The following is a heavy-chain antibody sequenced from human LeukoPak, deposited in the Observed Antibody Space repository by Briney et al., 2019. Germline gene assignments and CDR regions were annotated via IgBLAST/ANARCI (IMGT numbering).Heavy chain of an antibody. CDR3: ARASYDSSDYGYFQH. J-gene: IGHJ1*01. CDR1: GYTFTGYY. D-gene: IGHD3-22*01. CDR2: INPNSGGT. Sequence: ASVKVSCKASGYTFTGYYMQGVRQAPGERIEWMEWINPNSGGTNYAQKFQGRVTMTRDTSISTAYMELSRLRSDDTAVYYCARASYDSSDYGYFQHWGQGTLVTVSS. V-gene: IGHV1-2*02.